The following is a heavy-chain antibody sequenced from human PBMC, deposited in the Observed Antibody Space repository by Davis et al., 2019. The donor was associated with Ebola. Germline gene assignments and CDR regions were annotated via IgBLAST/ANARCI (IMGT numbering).Heavy chain of an antibody. J-gene: IGHJ4*02. Sequence: PGGSLRLSCAASGFTFSDYYMSWIRQAPGKGLEWVSYISSSGSTIYYADSVKGRFTISRDNAKNTLYLQMNNLETGDTALYYCVRDHSSAWHSADFFDTWGQGTQVTVSS. CDR1: GFTFSDYY. V-gene: IGHV3-11*01. CDR2: ISSSGSTI. D-gene: IGHD6-19*01. CDR3: VRDHSSAWHSADFFDT.